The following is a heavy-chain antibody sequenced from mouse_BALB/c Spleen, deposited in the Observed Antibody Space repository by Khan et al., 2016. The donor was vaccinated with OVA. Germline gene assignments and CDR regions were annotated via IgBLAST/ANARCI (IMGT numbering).Heavy chain of an antibody. V-gene: IGHV1S137*01. CDR2: ISTYYGDV. J-gene: IGHJ3*01. CDR1: GYTFTDFT. CDR3: KRGGGGNRFAY. Sequence: QVRLQQSGAELVRPGVSVKISCKGSGYTFTDFTMHWVKQSHAKSLEWIGVISTYYGDVTYNQKFKGKATMTVDKSSSTAYMELARLTSEDSAIFCGKRGGGGNRFAYWGQGTLVTVSA.